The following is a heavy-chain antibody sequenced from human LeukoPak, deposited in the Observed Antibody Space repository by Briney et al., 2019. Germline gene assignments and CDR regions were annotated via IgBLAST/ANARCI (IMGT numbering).Heavy chain of an antibody. J-gene: IGHJ6*03. V-gene: IGHV4-39*02. Sequence: SETLSLTCTVYGGSISSPSYYWGWIRQPPGKGLEWIGRIFFSGNTYYNPSLKSRVPISVHRSKNKFSLNLSALTAADTTVYYCAREAAAGKRMDVWGKGTTVTVS. CDR2: IFFSGNT. D-gene: IGHD6-13*01. CDR1: GGSISSPSYY. CDR3: AREAAAGKRMDV.